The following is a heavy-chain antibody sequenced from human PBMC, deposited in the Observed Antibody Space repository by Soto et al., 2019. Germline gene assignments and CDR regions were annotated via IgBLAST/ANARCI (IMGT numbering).Heavy chain of an antibody. CDR2: IYWDDSK. V-gene: IGHV2-5*02. J-gene: IGHJ4*02. Sequence: QITLKESGPPLVRPTQTLTLTCAFSGFSLSTSGVGVGWIRQPPGKALEWLAVIYWDDSKHYSPALRSRLTITKDTFNIQVVLTMTTMDPMDTGTYYCAHKGPEDWPLDYWGQGTLVTVSS. CDR3: AHKGPEDWPLDY. D-gene: IGHD3-9*01. CDR1: GFSLSTSGVG.